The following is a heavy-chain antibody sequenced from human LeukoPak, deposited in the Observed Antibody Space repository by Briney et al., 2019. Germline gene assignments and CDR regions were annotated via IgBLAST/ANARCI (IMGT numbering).Heavy chain of an antibody. CDR1: GGTFSSYA. CDR3: ASCRGGGNWFDP. Sequence: SVKVSCKASGGTFSSYAISWVRQAPGQGLEWMGGIIPIFGTANYAQKFQGRVTITADGSTSTAYMELSSLKFEDTAVYYCASCRGGGNWFDPWGQGTLVTVSS. V-gene: IGHV1-69*01. J-gene: IGHJ5*02. CDR2: IIPIFGTA. D-gene: IGHD2-15*01.